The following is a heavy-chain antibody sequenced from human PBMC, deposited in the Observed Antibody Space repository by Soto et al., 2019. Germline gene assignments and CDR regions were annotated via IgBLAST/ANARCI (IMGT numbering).Heavy chain of an antibody. CDR3: ASRPKAPGSYITSYYYYDGMDV. J-gene: IGHJ6*02. CDR2: IIPIFGTA. V-gene: IGHV1-69*06. D-gene: IGHD3-10*01. CDR1: GGTFSSYA. Sequence: QVQLVQSGAEVKKPGSSVKVSCKASGGTFSSYAISWVRQAPGQGLEWMGGIIPIFGTANYAQKFQGRVMITADKSTGTDYMELSSLRYEETAVYYCASRPKAPGSYITSYYYYDGMDVWGQGTTVTVSS.